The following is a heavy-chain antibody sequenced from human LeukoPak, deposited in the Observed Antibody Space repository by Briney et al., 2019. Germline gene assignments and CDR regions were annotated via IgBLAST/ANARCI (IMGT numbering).Heavy chain of an antibody. V-gene: IGHV3-23*01. D-gene: IGHD3-22*01. CDR1: GFTFSSYA. Sequence: GGSLRLSCAASGFTFSSYAMSWVRQAPGKGLEWVSAISGSGDITYYADSVKGRFTISRDNSKKTLYLQMNSLRAEDTAVYYCVRDWGYDSSGYWQKYFDTWGQGTLVTVSS. J-gene: IGHJ4*02. CDR2: ISGSGDIT. CDR3: VRDWGYDSSGYWQKYFDT.